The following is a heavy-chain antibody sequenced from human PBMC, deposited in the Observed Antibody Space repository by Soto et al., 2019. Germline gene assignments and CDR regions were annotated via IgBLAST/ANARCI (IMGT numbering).Heavy chain of an antibody. CDR2: IYYSGST. CDR1: GGSISSGDYY. J-gene: IGHJ3*02. D-gene: IGHD3-16*02. V-gene: IGHV4-30-4*08. Sequence: SETLSLTCTVSGGSISSGDYYWSWIRQPPGKGLEWIGYIYYSGSTYYNPSLKSRVTISVDTSKNQFSLKLSSVTAADTAVYYCARVFNYDYVWGSYRYKGGDAFDIWGQGTMVTV. CDR3: ARVFNYDYVWGSYRYKGGDAFDI.